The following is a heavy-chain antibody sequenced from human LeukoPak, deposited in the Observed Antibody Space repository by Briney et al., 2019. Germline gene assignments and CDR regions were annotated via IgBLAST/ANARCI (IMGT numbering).Heavy chain of an antibody. CDR3: ASPRYSYGVPTDY. Sequence: GGSLRLSCAASGFTFSSYWMHWVRQAPGKGLVWVSRINGDGSSTSYAVSVKGRFTISRDNAKNTLYLQMNSLRAEDTAVYYCASPRYSYGVPTDYWGQGTLVTVSS. CDR1: GFTFSSYW. J-gene: IGHJ4*02. CDR2: INGDGSST. D-gene: IGHD5-24*01. V-gene: IGHV3-74*01.